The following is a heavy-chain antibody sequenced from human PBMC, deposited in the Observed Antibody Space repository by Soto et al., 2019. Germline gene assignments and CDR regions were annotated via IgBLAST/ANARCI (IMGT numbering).Heavy chain of an antibody. Sequence: ASVKVSCKASGYTFTRYGSSWVRQAPGQGLEWMGWISAYNGITNYAQKLQGRVTMTTDTSTSTAYMELRSLRSDDTAVYYCARDLTDTYYDILTGYTPGGFDPWGQGTLVTVSS. CDR2: ISAYNGIT. V-gene: IGHV1-18*01. CDR3: ARDLTDTYYDILTGYTPGGFDP. J-gene: IGHJ5*02. D-gene: IGHD3-9*01. CDR1: GYTFTRYG.